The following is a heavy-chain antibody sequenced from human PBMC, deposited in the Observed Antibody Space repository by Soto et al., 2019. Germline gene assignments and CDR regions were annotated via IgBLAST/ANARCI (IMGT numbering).Heavy chain of an antibody. Sequence: GGSLRLSCAASGFTFSSYAMSWVRQAPGKGLEWVSAISGSGSTTYYAESVKGRFTISRDTSKSTVYLQMNSLKAEDTAVYYCARGLEPTIFGDHTEEPLNYYGMDVWGQGTTVTVSS. D-gene: IGHD3-3*01. J-gene: IGHJ6*02. CDR3: ARGLEPTIFGDHTEEPLNYYGMDV. V-gene: IGHV3-23*01. CDR2: ISGSGSTT. CDR1: GFTFSSYA.